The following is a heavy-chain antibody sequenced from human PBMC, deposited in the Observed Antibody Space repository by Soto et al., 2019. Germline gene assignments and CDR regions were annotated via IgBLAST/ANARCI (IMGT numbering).Heavy chain of an antibody. D-gene: IGHD4-4*01. CDR3: ARVGHDYSNSGMDV. J-gene: IGHJ6*02. V-gene: IGHV5-10-1*01. Sequence: GESLQISCTTSGYSFTTYWINWVRQMPGKGLEWMGKIDPGGSDTTYSPSFQGHVTISLDKSITAAYLQWSSLKASDTAMYYCARVGHDYSNSGMDVWGQGTTVTVSS. CDR1: GYSFTTYW. CDR2: IDPGGSDT.